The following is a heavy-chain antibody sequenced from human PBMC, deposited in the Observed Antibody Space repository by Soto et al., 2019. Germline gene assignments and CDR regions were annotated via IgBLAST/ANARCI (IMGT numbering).Heavy chain of an antibody. J-gene: IGHJ4*02. CDR1: GFPFNDYY. V-gene: IGHV3-11*06. Sequence: GSLRLSCATSGFPFNDYYMTWIRQAPGKGLEWLSHISPKSTFRNYADSVKGRFTISRDNTESSLFLQMNSLGVDDTAVYSCVRGGGGGLFEHWGQGVLVTVSS. CDR2: ISPKSTFR. D-gene: IGHD2-21*01. CDR3: VRGGGGGLFEH.